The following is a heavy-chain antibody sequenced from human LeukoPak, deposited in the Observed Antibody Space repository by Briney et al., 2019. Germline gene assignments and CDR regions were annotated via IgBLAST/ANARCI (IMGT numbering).Heavy chain of an antibody. CDR2: IYTSGGT. CDR3: ARRGTLLWFGAFPEYYF. V-gene: IGHV4-4*07. J-gene: IGHJ4*02. Sequence: SETLSLTCTVSGGSINNYYWSWIRQPAGKGLEWIGRIYTSGGTNYNPSLVSRVTMSVDTSKNQFSLKLSSVTAADTAVYYCARRGTLLWFGAFPEYYFWGQGTLVTVSS. D-gene: IGHD3-10*01. CDR1: GGSINNYY.